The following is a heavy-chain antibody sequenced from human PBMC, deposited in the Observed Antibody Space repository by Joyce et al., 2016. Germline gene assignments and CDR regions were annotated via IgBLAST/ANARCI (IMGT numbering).Heavy chain of an antibody. Sequence: QVQLVESGGGVVQPGTSLRLSCAASGFTFSSYGMHWVRQAPGKGLEWVAIISYDGSKKYYADSVKGRFTISRDNSNNTLYLQMNTLRAEDTAIFYCAKDLEGGWKLVGGVDVWGQGTTVIVSS. CDR3: AKDLEGGWKLVGGVDV. V-gene: IGHV3-30*18. D-gene: IGHD1-26*01. J-gene: IGHJ6*02. CDR2: ISYDGSKK. CDR1: GFTFSSYG.